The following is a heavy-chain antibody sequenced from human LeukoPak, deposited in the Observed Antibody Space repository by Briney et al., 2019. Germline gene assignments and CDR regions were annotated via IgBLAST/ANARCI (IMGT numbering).Heavy chain of an antibody. D-gene: IGHD1-26*01. V-gene: IGHV3-30*02. Sequence: GGSLRLSCAASGFTFSSYGMHSVRQAPGKGLERVAFIRYDGSNKYYADSVKGRFTISRDNSKNTLYLQMNSLRAEDTAVYYCAKGDQWELPFDYWGQGTLVTVSS. J-gene: IGHJ4*02. CDR2: IRYDGSNK. CDR3: AKGDQWELPFDY. CDR1: GFTFSSYG.